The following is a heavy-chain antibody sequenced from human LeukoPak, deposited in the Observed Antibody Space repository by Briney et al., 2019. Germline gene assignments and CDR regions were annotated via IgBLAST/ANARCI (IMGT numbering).Heavy chain of an antibody. Sequence: ASVKVSCKASGYTFNSYGISWVRQAPGQGLEWMGWISAYNGNTNYAQKLQGRVTMTTDTSTSTAYMELRSLRSDDTAVYYCAILDIGSPTSDYWGQGTLVTVSS. J-gene: IGHJ4*02. V-gene: IGHV1-18*01. CDR1: GYTFNSYG. CDR2: ISAYNGNT. CDR3: AILDIGSPTSDY. D-gene: IGHD1-26*01.